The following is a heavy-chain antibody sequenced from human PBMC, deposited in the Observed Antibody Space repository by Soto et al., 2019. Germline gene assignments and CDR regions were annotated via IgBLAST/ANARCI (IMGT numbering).Heavy chain of an antibody. D-gene: IGHD3-16*01. V-gene: IGHV3-21*01. CDR1: GFTFSSYS. Sequence: GGSLRLSCAASGFTFSSYSMNWVRQAPGKGLEWVSSISSSSSYIYYADSVKGRFTISRDNAKNALYLQMNSLRAEDTAVYCCARDPGGGDYFDYWGQGTLVTVSS. CDR3: ARDPGGGDYFDY. J-gene: IGHJ4*02. CDR2: ISSSSSYI.